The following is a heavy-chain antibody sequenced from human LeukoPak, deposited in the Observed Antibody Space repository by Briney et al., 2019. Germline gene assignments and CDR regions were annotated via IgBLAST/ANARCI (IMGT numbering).Heavy chain of an antibody. J-gene: IGHJ3*02. CDR1: GGTFSSYA. CDR2: IIPIFGTA. Sequence: SVKVSCKASGGTFSSYAISWVRQAPGQGLERMGGIIPIFGTANYAQKFQGRVTITADESTSTGYMELSSLRSEDTAVYYCAREWGYDFWSGYYTNAFDIWGQGTMVTVSS. CDR3: AREWGYDFWSGYYTNAFDI. V-gene: IGHV1-69*13. D-gene: IGHD3-3*01.